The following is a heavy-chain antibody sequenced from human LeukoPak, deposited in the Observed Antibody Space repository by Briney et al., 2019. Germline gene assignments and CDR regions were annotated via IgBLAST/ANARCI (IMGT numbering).Heavy chain of an antibody. CDR2: ITTSSITK. D-gene: IGHD4-11*01. CDR1: GFAFNTYS. CDR3: VRDAAYSAFNM. V-gene: IGHV3-48*02. J-gene: IGHJ3*02. Sequence: GGSLRLSCAASGFAFNTYSMNWVRQAPGKGLQWVSSITTSSITKYYADSVKGRFTISRGNAKNSLYLQMDSLRDEDTAVYYCVRDAAYSAFNMWGQGTMVTVSS.